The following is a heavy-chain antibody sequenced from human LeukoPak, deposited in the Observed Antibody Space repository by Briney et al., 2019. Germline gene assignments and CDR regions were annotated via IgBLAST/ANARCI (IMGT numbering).Heavy chain of an antibody. CDR2: ISGSGGST. CDR1: GFTVSSNY. Sequence: GGSLRLSCAASGFTVSSNYMSWVRQAPGKGLEWVSAISGSGGSTYYADSVKGRFTISRDNSKNTLYLQMNSLRAEDTAVYYCAKRIAAAGTYYFDYWGQGTLVTVSP. V-gene: IGHV3-23*01. CDR3: AKRIAAAGTYYFDY. D-gene: IGHD6-13*01. J-gene: IGHJ4*02.